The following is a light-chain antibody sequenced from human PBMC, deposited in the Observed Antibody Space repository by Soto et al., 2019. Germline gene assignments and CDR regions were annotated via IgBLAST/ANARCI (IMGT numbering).Light chain of an antibody. CDR1: SSDLGANNY. J-gene: IGLJ1*01. Sequence: QSALTQPASVSGSPEQSITISCTGTSSDLGANNYVSWYQFHPGKAPKLMVFDVSNRPSGVSNRFSGSKSGNTASLSISGLQAEDEADYYCCSFTSTTRYVFGTGTKLTVL. CDR3: CSFTSTTRYV. CDR2: DVS. V-gene: IGLV2-14*03.